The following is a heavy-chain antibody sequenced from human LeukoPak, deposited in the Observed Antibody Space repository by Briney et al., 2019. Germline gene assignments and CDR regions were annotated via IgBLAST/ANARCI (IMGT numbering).Heavy chain of an antibody. Sequence: SVKVSCKASGGTFSSYAISWVRQAPGQGLEWMGGIIPIFGTANYAQKFQGRVTITADESTSTAYVELSSLRSEDTAVYYCARVPTVTIYYYYYYMDVWGKGTTVTVPS. CDR1: GGTFSSYA. J-gene: IGHJ6*03. D-gene: IGHD4-11*01. CDR3: ARVPTVTIYYYYYYMDV. CDR2: IIPIFGTA. V-gene: IGHV1-69*13.